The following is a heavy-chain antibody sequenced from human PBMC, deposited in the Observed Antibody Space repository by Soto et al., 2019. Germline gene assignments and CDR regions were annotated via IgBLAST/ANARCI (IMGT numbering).Heavy chain of an antibody. D-gene: IGHD6-6*01. V-gene: IGHV3-30*03. Sequence: GWSLRLSCAASGFIFSSFGMHWVRQAPGKGLEWVAVMSYDGSSKFYTDSVKGRFTIARDNSKNILYLQMNSLTIEDTAVFYCARSTSSTLNYYYGMDVWGQGTTVTVSS. CDR3: ARSTSSTLNYYYGMDV. CDR1: GFIFSSFG. J-gene: IGHJ6*02. CDR2: MSYDGSSK.